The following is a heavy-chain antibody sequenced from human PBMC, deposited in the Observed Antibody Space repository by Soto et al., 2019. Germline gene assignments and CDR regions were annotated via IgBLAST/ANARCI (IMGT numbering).Heavy chain of an antibody. J-gene: IGHJ6*02. V-gene: IGHV4-30-2*06. CDR2: IYHSGST. CDR3: ARDSNDFLGVGV. Sequence: QLQLRESGSGLVKPSQTLSLTCTVSGGSILSGGYSWSWIRQSPARGLEWIGHIYHSGSTYYTPSPGSRGKLLIDGAKNQFSPALKGATAGGGGKYYLARDSNDFLGVGVRGPGTTVSVSS. D-gene: IGHD1-1*01. CDR1: GGSILSGGYS.